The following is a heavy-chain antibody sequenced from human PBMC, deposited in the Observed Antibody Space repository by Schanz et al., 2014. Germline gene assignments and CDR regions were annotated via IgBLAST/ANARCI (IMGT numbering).Heavy chain of an antibody. V-gene: IGHV3-23*04. J-gene: IGHJ4*02. CDR2: IGTSGGT. CDR3: AKIERNED. CDR1: GFTFSSYA. D-gene: IGHD1-1*01. Sequence: EVQLVESGGGLVQPGGSLRLSCAASGFTFSSYAMSWVRQAPGKGLEWVSTIGTSGGTNYAESVKGRFTISRDNSKNTLYLQMNSLRAEDTAVYFCAKIERNEDWGQGTLVTVSS.